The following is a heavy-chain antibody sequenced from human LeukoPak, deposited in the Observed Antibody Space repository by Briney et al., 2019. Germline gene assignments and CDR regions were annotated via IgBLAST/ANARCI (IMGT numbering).Heavy chain of an antibody. V-gene: IGHV5-10-1*01. CDR2: IDPSDSYT. Sequence: GESLKISCKGFGYSFTSYWISWVRQMPGKGLEWMGRIDPSDSYTNYSPSFQGHVTISADKSISTAYLQWSSLKASDTAMYYCARRGRNYYDSSGYLDYWGQGTLVTVSS. CDR1: GYSFTSYW. D-gene: IGHD3-22*01. J-gene: IGHJ4*02. CDR3: ARRGRNYYDSSGYLDY.